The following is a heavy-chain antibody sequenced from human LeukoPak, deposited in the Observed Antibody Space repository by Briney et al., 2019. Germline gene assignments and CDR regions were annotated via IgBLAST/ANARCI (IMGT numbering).Heavy chain of an antibody. CDR3: AKDKIDSSGYYFDY. J-gene: IGHJ4*02. Sequence: GGSLRLSCAASGFTFSTYWMYWVRQAPGKGLVWVSHINSDGSTTSYADSVKGRFTISRDNAKNTLYLQMNSLRAEDTALYYCAKDKIDSSGYYFDYWGQGTLVTVSS. CDR2: INSDGSTT. D-gene: IGHD3-22*01. V-gene: IGHV3-74*01. CDR1: GFTFSTYW.